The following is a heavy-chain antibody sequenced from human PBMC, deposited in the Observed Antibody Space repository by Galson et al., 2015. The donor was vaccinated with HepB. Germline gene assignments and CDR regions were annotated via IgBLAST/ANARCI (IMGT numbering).Heavy chain of an antibody. CDR2: IYSGGST. D-gene: IGHD5-12*01. Sequence: SLRLSCAASGFTVSSNYMSWVRQAPGKGLEWVSVIYSGGSTYYADSVKGRFTISRHNSKNTLYLQMNSLRAEDTAVYYCAGKDWEDSGYDSRGDYWGQGTLVTVSS. CDR3: AGKDWEDSGYDSRGDY. CDR1: GFTVSSNY. V-gene: IGHV3-53*04. J-gene: IGHJ4*02.